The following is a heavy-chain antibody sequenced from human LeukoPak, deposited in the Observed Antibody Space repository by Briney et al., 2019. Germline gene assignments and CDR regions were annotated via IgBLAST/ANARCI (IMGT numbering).Heavy chain of an antibody. Sequence: GGSLRLSCAASGFTFSSYGMHWVRQAPGKGLEWVAFIRYDGSNKYYADSVKGRFTISRDNSKNTLYLQMNSLRAEDTAVYYCARDKTNPITMIVVVIPNDAFDIWGQGTMVTVSS. CDR1: GFTFSSYG. CDR3: ARDKTNPITMIVVVIPNDAFDI. CDR2: IRYDGSNK. V-gene: IGHV3-30*02. D-gene: IGHD3-22*01. J-gene: IGHJ3*02.